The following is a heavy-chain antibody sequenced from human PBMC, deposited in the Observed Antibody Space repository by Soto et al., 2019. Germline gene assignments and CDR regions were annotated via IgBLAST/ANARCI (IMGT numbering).Heavy chain of an antibody. V-gene: IGHV1-69*13. CDR2: IIPIFGTA. CDR3: ARVYCSGGSCYSAYYYYGMDV. D-gene: IGHD2-15*01. J-gene: IGHJ6*02. Sequence: GPSVKVSCTASGGTFSSYAISWVRQAPGQGLEWMGGIIPIFGTANYAQKFQGRVTITADECTSTAYMELSSLRSEDTAVYYCARVYCSGGSCYSAYYYYGMDVWGQGTTVTVSS. CDR1: GGTFSSYA.